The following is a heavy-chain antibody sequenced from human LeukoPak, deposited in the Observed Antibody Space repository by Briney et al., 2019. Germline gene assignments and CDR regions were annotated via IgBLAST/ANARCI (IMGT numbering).Heavy chain of an antibody. CDR1: GFTVSSNY. J-gene: IGHJ4*02. D-gene: IGHD3-16*02. V-gene: IGHV3-66*01. Sequence: GGPLRLSCAASGFTVSSNYMSWVRQAPGKGLEWVSVIYSGGSTYYADSVKGRFTISRDNSKNTLYLQMNSLRAEDTAVYYCARDLTELGELSIWGQGTLVTVSS. CDR3: ARDLTELGELSI. CDR2: IYSGGST.